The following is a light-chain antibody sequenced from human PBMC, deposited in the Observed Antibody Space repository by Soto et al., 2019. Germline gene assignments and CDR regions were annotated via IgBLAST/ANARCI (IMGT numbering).Light chain of an antibody. CDR2: DVS. J-gene: IGLJ1*01. V-gene: IGLV2-14*03. Sequence: QSALTQPASVSGSPGQSITISCTGTSSDIGTYNYVSWYQQHPCQAPKLMIYDVSNRPSGVSDRFSGSKSGHTASLTISGLQAEDEADYYCYSCSRSSGTRYVFGTGTKLTVL. CDR1: SSDIGTYNY. CDR3: YSCSRSSGTRYV.